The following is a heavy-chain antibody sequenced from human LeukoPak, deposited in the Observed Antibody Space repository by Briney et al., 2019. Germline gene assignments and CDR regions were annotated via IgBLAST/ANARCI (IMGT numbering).Heavy chain of an antibody. CDR2: ISGSGGST. D-gene: IGHD5-18*01. Sequence: QAGGSLRLSCAASGFTFSSYAMSWVRQAPGKGLEWVSAISGSGGSTYCADSVKGRFTISRDNSKNTLYLQMNSLRAEDTAVYYCAKDLRLLNYYFDYWGQGTLVTVSS. V-gene: IGHV3-23*01. CDR3: AKDLRLLNYYFDY. CDR1: GFTFSSYA. J-gene: IGHJ4*02.